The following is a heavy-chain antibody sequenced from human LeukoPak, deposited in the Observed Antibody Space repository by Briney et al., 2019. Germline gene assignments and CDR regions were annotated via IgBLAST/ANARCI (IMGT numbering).Heavy chain of an antibody. Sequence: GGSLRLSCVASGFTFSNYNMNWVRQAPGKGLEWVSSTSGSGTYIYYADSLKGRFTISRDNAKNSLYLQMNSLRAEDTAVYYCARDPYYDFWSDYGTEALDIWGQGTMVTVSS. CDR1: GFTFSNYN. CDR3: ARDPYYDFWSDYGTEALDI. V-gene: IGHV3-21*01. J-gene: IGHJ3*02. D-gene: IGHD3-3*01. CDR2: TSGSGTYI.